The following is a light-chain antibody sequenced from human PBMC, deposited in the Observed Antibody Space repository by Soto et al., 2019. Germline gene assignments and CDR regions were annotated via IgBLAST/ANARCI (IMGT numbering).Light chain of an antibody. J-gene: IGKJ3*01. CDR2: ATS. V-gene: IGKV3-11*01. CDR3: QQRSCWTFT. Sequence: EVVLTQSPATLSLSPGEGATLSCRASQSICNYLAWYQQKPGQAPRLLIYATSNRATGIPARFSGSGSGTDFTLTISSLDPEDFAVYYCQQRSCWTFTFVPGTKVDIK. CDR1: QSICNY.